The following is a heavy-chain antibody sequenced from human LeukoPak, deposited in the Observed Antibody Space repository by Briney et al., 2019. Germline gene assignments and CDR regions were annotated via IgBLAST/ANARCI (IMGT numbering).Heavy chain of an antibody. CDR3: ARGRDYYGSGAHYYMDV. D-gene: IGHD3-10*01. CDR1: GGSFSGYY. J-gene: IGHJ6*03. V-gene: IGHV4-34*01. Sequence: SETLSLTCAVYGGSFSGYYWSWIRQPPGKGLEWIGEINHSGSTTYNPSLKSRVTISVDTSKNQFSLKLSSVTAADTAVYYCARGRDYYGSGAHYYMDVWGKGTTVTVSS. CDR2: INHSGST.